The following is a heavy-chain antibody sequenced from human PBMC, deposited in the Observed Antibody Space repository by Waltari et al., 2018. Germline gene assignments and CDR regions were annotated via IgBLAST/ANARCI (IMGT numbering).Heavy chain of an antibody. CDR2: ISSSSSYI. CDR3: ARARIVGAGAFDI. Sequence: EVQLVESGGGLVKPGGSLRLSCAASGFTFSSYSMNWVRQAPGKGLEWVSSISSSSSYIYYAGAVKGRFTISRDNARNSLYLQMNSLRAEDTAVYYCARARIVGAGAFDIWGQGTMVTVSS. CDR1: GFTFSSYS. J-gene: IGHJ3*02. D-gene: IGHD1-26*01. V-gene: IGHV3-21*01.